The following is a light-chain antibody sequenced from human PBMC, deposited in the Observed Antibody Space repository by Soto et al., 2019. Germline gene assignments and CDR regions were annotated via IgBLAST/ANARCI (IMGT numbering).Light chain of an antibody. CDR3: AAWDDNLSALV. CDR2: RNN. V-gene: IGLV1-47*01. CDR1: SSNIGTNF. Sequence: QSVLTQPPSASGTPGQRVTISCSGGSSNIGTNFVSWYQLLPGTAPKLLIFRNNQRTSGVPDRFSGSRSGTSAPLAISGLRSEDEADYFCAAWDDNLSALVFGGGTKLTVL. J-gene: IGLJ2*01.